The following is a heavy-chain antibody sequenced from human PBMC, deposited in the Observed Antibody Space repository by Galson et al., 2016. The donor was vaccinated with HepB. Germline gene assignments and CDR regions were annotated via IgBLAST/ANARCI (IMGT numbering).Heavy chain of an antibody. J-gene: IGHJ4*02. V-gene: IGHV3-30-3*01. CDR1: GFTFSRYV. Sequence: LRLSCAVSGFTFSRYVMYWVRQAPGKGLEWVAVLSYDGSNEYYADSAKGRFTISRDNSKNTLYLQMSSLRGEDTAVYYCASEILGHCSGGSCYTGDHWGQGTLVTVSS. CDR3: ASEILGHCSGGSCYTGDH. D-gene: IGHD2-15*01. CDR2: LSYDGSNE.